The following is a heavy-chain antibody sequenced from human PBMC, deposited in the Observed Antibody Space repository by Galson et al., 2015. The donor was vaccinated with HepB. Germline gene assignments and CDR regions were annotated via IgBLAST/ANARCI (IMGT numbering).Heavy chain of an antibody. CDR3: ARQLGYCSDGTCYFDY. D-gene: IGHD2-15*01. V-gene: IGHV3-23*01. CDR1: GFTVSSNY. CDR2: ISGAGDAT. J-gene: IGHJ4*02. Sequence: SLRLSCAASGFTVSSNYMSWVRQAPGKGLEWVSVISGAGDATHYADSVKGRFAFSRDNSKNMVFLQMNSLRAEDTAVYRCARQLGYCSDGTCYFDYWGQGTLLTVSS.